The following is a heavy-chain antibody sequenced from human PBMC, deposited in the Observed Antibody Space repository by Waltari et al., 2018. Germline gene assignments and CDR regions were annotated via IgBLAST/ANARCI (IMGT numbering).Heavy chain of an antibody. Sequence: QVQLQESGPGLVKPSETLSLTCTVSGGSISSYYWSWIRQPPGKGLEWIGYIYYSGSTTSTPSLTIRVTLSVDTSTTQFSLKLSSVTAADTAVYYCARVVGFTFDPWGQGTLVTVSS. V-gene: IGHV4-59*01. J-gene: IGHJ5*02. D-gene: IGHD1-26*01. CDR2: IYYSGST. CDR1: GGSISSYY. CDR3: ARVVGFTFDP.